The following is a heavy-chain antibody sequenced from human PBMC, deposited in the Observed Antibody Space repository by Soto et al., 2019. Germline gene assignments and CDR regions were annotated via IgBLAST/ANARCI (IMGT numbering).Heavy chain of an antibody. D-gene: IGHD6-13*01. Sequence: SGTLYLTCPVCGGCINSGGYCWSWIRQHPGKGMEWIGYIYYSGSTYYNPSLKSRVTISVDTSKNQFSLKLSSVTAADTAVYYCAREGIAAALRWFDPWGQGTLVTVS. CDR3: AREGIAAALRWFDP. J-gene: IGHJ5*02. CDR1: GGCINSGGYC. CDR2: IYYSGST. V-gene: IGHV4-31*03.